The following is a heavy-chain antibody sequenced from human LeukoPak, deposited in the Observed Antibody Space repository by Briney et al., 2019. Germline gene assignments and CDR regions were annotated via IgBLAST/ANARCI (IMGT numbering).Heavy chain of an antibody. D-gene: IGHD1-26*01. CDR2: IKQDGSEK. V-gene: IGHV3-7*01. CDR3: AREWELLGNAFDI. Sequence: GGSLRLSCAASGFTFSSYWMSWVRQAPGKGLEWVANIKQDGSEKYYVDSVKGRFTISRDNAKNSLYLQMNSLRAEDTAVYYCAREWELLGNAFDIWGQGTMVTVSS. J-gene: IGHJ3*02. CDR1: GFTFSSYW.